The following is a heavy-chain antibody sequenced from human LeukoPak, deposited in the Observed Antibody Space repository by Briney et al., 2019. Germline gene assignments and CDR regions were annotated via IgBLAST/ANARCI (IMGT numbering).Heavy chain of an antibody. Sequence: GVSLRLSCAASGFTFSGSAMHRVRQASGKGLEWVGRIRSKANSYATAYAASVKGRFTISRDDSKNTAYLQMNSLKTEDTAVYYCTTGGTGNDYWGQGTLVTVCS. V-gene: IGHV3-73*01. D-gene: IGHD1-1*01. CDR1: GFTFSGSA. J-gene: IGHJ4*02. CDR2: IRSKANSYAT. CDR3: TTGGTGNDY.